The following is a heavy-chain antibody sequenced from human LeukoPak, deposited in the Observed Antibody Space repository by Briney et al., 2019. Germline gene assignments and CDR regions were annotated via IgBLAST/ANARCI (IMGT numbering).Heavy chain of an antibody. Sequence: PSETLSLTCAVYGGSFSGYYWSWIRQPPGKGLEWIGEINHSGSTNYNPSLKSRVTTSVGTSKNQLSLELTSVTAADTAVYYCARGRTSNWFDPWGQGTLVTVSS. CDR3: ARGRTSNWFDP. CDR1: GGSFSGYY. CDR2: INHSGST. J-gene: IGHJ5*02. V-gene: IGHV4-34*01. D-gene: IGHD1-14*01.